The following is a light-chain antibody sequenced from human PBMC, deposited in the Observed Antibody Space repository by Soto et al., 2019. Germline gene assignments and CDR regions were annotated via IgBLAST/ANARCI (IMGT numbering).Light chain of an antibody. V-gene: IGKV3-15*01. CDR1: QSVSIK. J-gene: IGKJ5*01. CDR2: DTS. CDR3: QQYNRWPPIT. Sequence: EIVVKQSPATLSVSAGERATLSCRASQSVSIKLAWYQQKPGQAPRLLIYDTSTRATGIPARFSGSGSGTEFTLTISSLQSEDFAIYYCQQYNRWPPITFGHGTRLEIK.